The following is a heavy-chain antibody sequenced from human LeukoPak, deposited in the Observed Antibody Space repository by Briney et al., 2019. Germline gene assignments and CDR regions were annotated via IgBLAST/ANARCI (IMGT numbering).Heavy chain of an antibody. V-gene: IGHV1-3*01. Sequence: ASVKVSCKASGYTFTSYAMHWVRQAPGQRLEWMGWINAGNGNTKYSQKFQGRVTITRDTSASTAYMELSSLGSEDTAVYYCARGQYCSSTSCYTRQFDPWGQGTLVTVSS. CDR1: GYTFTSYA. J-gene: IGHJ5*02. CDR3: ARGQYCSSTSCYTRQFDP. CDR2: INAGNGNT. D-gene: IGHD2-2*02.